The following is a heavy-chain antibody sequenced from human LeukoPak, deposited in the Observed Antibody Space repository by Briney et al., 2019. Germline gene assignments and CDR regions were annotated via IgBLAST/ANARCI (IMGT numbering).Heavy chain of an antibody. D-gene: IGHD6-6*01. V-gene: IGHV3-23*01. CDR1: GFTFSSYA. Sequence: SGGSLRLSCAASGFTFSSYAMSWVRQAPGEGLEWVSGISGSGGSTYYADSVKGRFTISRDNSKNTLYLQMNSLRAEDTAVYYCAKESSSSSRYYFDYWGQGTLVTVSS. J-gene: IGHJ4*02. CDR3: AKESSSSSRYYFDY. CDR2: ISGSGGST.